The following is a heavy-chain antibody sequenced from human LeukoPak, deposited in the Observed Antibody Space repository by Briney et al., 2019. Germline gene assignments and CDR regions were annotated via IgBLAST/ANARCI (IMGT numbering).Heavy chain of an antibody. J-gene: IGHJ3*02. CDR3: ARDMNSDGYSSSWYEAFDI. Sequence: SETLSLTCTVSGGSISSYYWSWIRQPPGKGLEWIGYIYYSGSTNYNPSLKSRVTISVDTSKNQFSLKLSSATAADTAVYYCARDMNSDGYSSSWYEAFDIWGQGTMVTVSS. D-gene: IGHD6-13*01. CDR1: GGSISSYY. CDR2: IYYSGST. V-gene: IGHV4-59*01.